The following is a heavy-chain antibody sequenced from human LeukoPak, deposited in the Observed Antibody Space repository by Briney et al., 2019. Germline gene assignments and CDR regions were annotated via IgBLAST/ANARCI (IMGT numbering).Heavy chain of an antibody. CDR2: IYYSGST. J-gene: IGHJ6*03. Sequence: SETLSLTCTVSGGSISSYYWSWIRQPPGKGLEWIGYIYYSGSTNYNPSLKSRVTISVDTSKNQFSLKLTSVTAADTAVYYCARRGYSTWGYYYYYMDVWGRGTTVTVSS. CDR3: ARRGYSTWGYYYYYMDV. D-gene: IGHD5-12*01. CDR1: GGSISSYY. V-gene: IGHV4-59*12.